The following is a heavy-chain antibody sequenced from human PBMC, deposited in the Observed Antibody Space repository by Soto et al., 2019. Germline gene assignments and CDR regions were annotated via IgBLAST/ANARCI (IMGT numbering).Heavy chain of an antibody. CDR3: VRNSYFFGSDY. D-gene: IGHD3-3*01. CDR2: INPCGGST. V-gene: IGHV1-46*03. Sequence: QVQLVQSGAEVKKPGASVKVSCKASGYTFTNYHIHWVRQAPGQGLEWIGKINPCGGSTSYAQKFXXRVTVTXDXXXXTVYXXLXSXRSQDTAVYYCVRNSYFFGSDYWGQGTLVTVSS. CDR1: GYTFTNYH. J-gene: IGHJ4*02.